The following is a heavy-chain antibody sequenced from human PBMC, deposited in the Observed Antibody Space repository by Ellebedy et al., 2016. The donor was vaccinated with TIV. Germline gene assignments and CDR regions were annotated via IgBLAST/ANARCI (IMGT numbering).Heavy chain of an antibody. V-gene: IGHV3-49*04. D-gene: IGHD1-7*01. Sequence: GESLKISXTASGFTFGDFALSCVRQAPGKGLEWVGFIRSNGYVGTTQYAASVKGRFTISRDDSKSIAYLQMNSLKTEDTALYYCTREAANWNYPYYYYNGMDVWGQGTTVTVSS. CDR3: TREAANWNYPYYYYNGMDV. J-gene: IGHJ6*02. CDR2: IRSNGYVGTT. CDR1: GFTFGDFA.